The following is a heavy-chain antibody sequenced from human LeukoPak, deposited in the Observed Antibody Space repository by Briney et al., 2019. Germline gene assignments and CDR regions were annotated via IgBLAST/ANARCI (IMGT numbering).Heavy chain of an antibody. Sequence: SGTLSLTCAVSGGSISSSNWWSWVRQPPGKGLEWIGEIYHSGSTNYNPSLKSRVTISVDKSKNQFSLKLSSVTAADTAAYYCARDGYCSGGSCYLDAFDIWGQGTMVTVSS. J-gene: IGHJ3*02. CDR1: GGSISSSNW. D-gene: IGHD2-15*01. CDR2: IYHSGST. CDR3: ARDGYCSGGSCYLDAFDI. V-gene: IGHV4-4*02.